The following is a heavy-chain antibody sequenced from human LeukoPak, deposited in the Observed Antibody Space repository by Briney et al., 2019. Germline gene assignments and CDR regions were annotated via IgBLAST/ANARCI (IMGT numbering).Heavy chain of an antibody. V-gene: IGHV6-1*01. CDR1: GDSVSSNSAA. CDR2: TYYRSKWYN. J-gene: IGHJ3*02. Sequence: QTLSLTCAISGDSVSSNSAAWSWIRQSPSRGLEWLGRTYYRSKWYNDYAVSVKSRITINPDTSKNQFSLQLNSVTPEDTAVYYCARDRYDYIWGSYRRSGAFDIWGQGTMVTGSS. D-gene: IGHD3-16*02. CDR3: ARDRYDYIWGSYRRSGAFDI.